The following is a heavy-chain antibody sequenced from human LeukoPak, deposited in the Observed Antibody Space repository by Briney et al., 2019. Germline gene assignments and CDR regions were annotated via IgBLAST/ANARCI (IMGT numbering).Heavy chain of an antibody. D-gene: IGHD3-10*01. CDR1: GGSIVSHY. CDR2: IYTSGST. CDR3: AGSAEGWFDP. Sequence: SETLSLTCTVSGGSIVSHYWNWIRQPAGKGLEWIGRIYTSGSTNYNPSLKSRVTMSVDTSKNQFSLKLSSVTAADTAVYYCAGSAEGWFDPWGQGTLVTVSS. V-gene: IGHV4-4*07. J-gene: IGHJ5*02.